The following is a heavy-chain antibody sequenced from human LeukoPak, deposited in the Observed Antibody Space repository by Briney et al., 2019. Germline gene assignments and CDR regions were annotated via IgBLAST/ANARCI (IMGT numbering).Heavy chain of an antibody. CDR2: IYTSVST. J-gene: IGHJ4*02. V-gene: IGHV4-4*07. Sequence: SETLSLTCTVSGGSISSYYWSWIRQPAGKGLEWIGRIYTSVSTNYNPSLKSRVTISVDTSKNQFSLKLSSVTAADTAVYYCAREWDDATLFDYWGQGTLVTVSS. CDR1: GGSISSYY. D-gene: IGHD4/OR15-4a*01. CDR3: AREWDDATLFDY.